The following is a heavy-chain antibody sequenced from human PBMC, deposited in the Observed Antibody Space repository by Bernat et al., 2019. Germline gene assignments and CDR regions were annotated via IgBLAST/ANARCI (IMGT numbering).Heavy chain of an antibody. J-gene: IGHJ4*02. Sequence: VQLLESGGGLVQPGGSLRLSCAASGFTFSTYAMNWVRQAPGKGLEWVSVISGSGGSTDYADSVKGRFTISRDNSKNTLSLQMNSLRAEDTAVYFCAKALGTVTGRQMDYWGQGTLVTVSS. CDR3: AKALGTVTGRQMDY. V-gene: IGHV3-23*01. CDR2: ISGSGGST. CDR1: GFTFSTYA. D-gene: IGHD6-19*01.